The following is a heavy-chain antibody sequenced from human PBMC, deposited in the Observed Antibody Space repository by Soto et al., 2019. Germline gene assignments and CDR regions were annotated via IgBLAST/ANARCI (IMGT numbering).Heavy chain of an antibody. J-gene: IGHJ4*02. CDR1: GFTFSSYG. D-gene: IGHD4-17*01. CDR2: IYYDGSNK. Sequence: QVQLVESGGGVVQPGRSLRLSCAASGFTFSSYGMHWVRQAPGKGLEWVAMIYYDGSNKYYADSVKGRFTISRDNSENTLFLQMDSLTAEDTAVYYCARDPPTYGDFLFDYWGQGTLVTVSS. V-gene: IGHV3-33*01. CDR3: ARDPPTYGDFLFDY.